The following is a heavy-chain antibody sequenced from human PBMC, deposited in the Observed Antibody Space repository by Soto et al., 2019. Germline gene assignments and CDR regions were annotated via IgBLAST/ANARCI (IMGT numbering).Heavy chain of an antibody. J-gene: IGHJ6*02. D-gene: IGHD6-13*01. CDR3: ARRQISPPTRGAASARGGMDV. CDR2: IWNDGNGY. CDR1: GFTFNNYG. Sequence: QVQLVESGGGVVQPGRSLRLSCAASGFTFNNYGMHWVRRAPGKGLEWVAVIWNDGNGYYYADSVKGRFTISRDNTKKTLYLQMSSLRAEDTAVYYCARRQISPPTRGAASARGGMDVWGQGTTVTVSS. V-gene: IGHV3-33*01.